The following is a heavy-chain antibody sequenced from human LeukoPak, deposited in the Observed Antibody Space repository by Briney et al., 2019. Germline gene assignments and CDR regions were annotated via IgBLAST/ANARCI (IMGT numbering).Heavy chain of an antibody. V-gene: IGHV3-7*04. J-gene: IGHJ4*02. CDR3: ARDTYGGFDY. CDR1: GFTFSEYW. D-gene: IGHD4-23*01. Sequence: GGSLRLSCAASGFTFSEYWMGWDRQAPGKGLEWVASIKQDGSEKYYVDSVKGRFTIFRDNSKNSLFLQMHSLRAEDTAVYYCARDTYGGFDYWGQGTLVTVSS. CDR2: IKQDGSEK.